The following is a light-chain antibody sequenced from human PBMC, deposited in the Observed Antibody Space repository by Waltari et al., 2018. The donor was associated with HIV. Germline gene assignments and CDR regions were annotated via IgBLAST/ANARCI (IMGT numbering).Light chain of an antibody. Sequence: DIQMTQSPSSLSASVGDRVTIPCRASQGISNYLAWYQQKPGKVPKLLIYAASTLQSGVPSRFSGSGSETDFTLTINSLQPEDVATYYCQKYNSAPALSFGGGTRVEIK. CDR1: QGISNY. J-gene: IGKJ4*01. V-gene: IGKV1-27*01. CDR2: AAS. CDR3: QKYNSAPALS.